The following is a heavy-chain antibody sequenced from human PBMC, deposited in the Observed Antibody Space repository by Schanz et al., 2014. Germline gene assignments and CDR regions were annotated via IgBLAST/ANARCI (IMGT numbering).Heavy chain of an antibody. CDR2: IYHSGST. CDR3: ARGVRRGDGKNGYYNWFDP. Sequence: QLQLQESGSGLVKPSQTLSLTCGVSGGSISSGGSSWNWIRLPPGKGLEWIGYIYHSGSTYYNPSLKSRVTISVDRSKNQFSLILTSVTAADTAVYYCARGVRRGDGKNGYYNWFDPWGQGTLVTVSS. D-gene: IGHD3-22*01. J-gene: IGHJ5*02. CDR1: GGSISSGGSS. V-gene: IGHV4-30-2*01.